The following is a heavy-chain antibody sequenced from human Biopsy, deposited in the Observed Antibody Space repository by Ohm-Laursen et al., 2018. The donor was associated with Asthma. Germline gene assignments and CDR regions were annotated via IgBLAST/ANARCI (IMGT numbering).Heavy chain of an antibody. J-gene: IGHJ6*02. V-gene: IGHV3-30*18. CDR2: IPYDGSNK. Sequence: SLRLSCTASGFTFSSYGMHWVRQAPGKGLEWVAVIPYDGSNKYYADSVKGRFTISRDNSKNTLYLQMNSLRAEDTAVYYCAKDTEGRYDFWSGLSYNYYGMDVWGQGTTVTVSS. CDR3: AKDTEGRYDFWSGLSYNYYGMDV. CDR1: GFTFSSYG. D-gene: IGHD3-3*01.